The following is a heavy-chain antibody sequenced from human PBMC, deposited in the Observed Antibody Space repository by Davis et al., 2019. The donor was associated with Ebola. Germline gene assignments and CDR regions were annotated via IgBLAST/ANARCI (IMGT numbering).Heavy chain of an antibody. J-gene: IGHJ4*02. D-gene: IGHD4-23*01. CDR3: AKGGTPFLSAYGGNSPLDY. CDR1: GFTSSSYW. V-gene: IGHV3-74*01. Sequence: HTGGPLRLSCVASGFTSSSYWMHWVRQAPGKGLVWVSLIKSDGSSTRYADSVKGRFTISRDNSRNTLYLQMNSLRAEDTAVYYCAKGGTPFLSAYGGNSPLDYWGQGTLVTVSS. CDR2: IKSDGSST.